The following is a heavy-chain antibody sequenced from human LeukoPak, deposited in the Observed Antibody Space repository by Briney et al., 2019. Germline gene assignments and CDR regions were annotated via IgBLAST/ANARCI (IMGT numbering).Heavy chain of an antibody. CDR1: GFTFSGYS. J-gene: IGHJ4*02. D-gene: IGHD6-6*01. CDR3: ARDPWGSSSY. Sequence: PGGSLRLSCAASGFTFSGYSMNWVRQAPGKGLEWVSSISSSSTYIYYADSVKGRFTISRDNAKNSLYLQMNSLRAEGTAVYYCARDPWGSSSYWGQGILVTVSS. V-gene: IGHV3-21*01. CDR2: ISSSSTYI.